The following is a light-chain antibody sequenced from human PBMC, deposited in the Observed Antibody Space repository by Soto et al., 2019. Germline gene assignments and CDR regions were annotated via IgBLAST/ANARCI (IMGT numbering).Light chain of an antibody. J-gene: IGLJ1*01. Sequence: QSVLTQPASVSGSLGQSFTISCTGTSSDVGGYNYVSWYQQHPGKAPKLMIYDVSNRPSGVSNRFSGSKSGNTASLTISGLQAEDEADYYCGSYTSSSTLYVFGTGTKVTVL. CDR2: DVS. CDR1: SSDVGGYNY. V-gene: IGLV2-14*01. CDR3: GSYTSSSTLYV.